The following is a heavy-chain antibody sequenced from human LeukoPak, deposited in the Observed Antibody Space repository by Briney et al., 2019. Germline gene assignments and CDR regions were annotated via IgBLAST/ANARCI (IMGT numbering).Heavy chain of an antibody. Sequence: ASVKVPCKASGYTFTSYGISWVRQAPGQGLEWMGWISAYNGNTNYAQKLQGRVTMTTDTSTSTAYMELRSLRSDDTVVYYCARVTRSSGWYSCLDYWGQGTLVTVSS. CDR3: ARVTRSSGWYSCLDY. CDR1: GYTFTSYG. CDR2: ISAYNGNT. J-gene: IGHJ4*02. V-gene: IGHV1-18*01. D-gene: IGHD6-19*01.